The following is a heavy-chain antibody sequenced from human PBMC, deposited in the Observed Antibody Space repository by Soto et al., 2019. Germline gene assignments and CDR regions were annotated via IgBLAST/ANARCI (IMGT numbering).Heavy chain of an antibody. V-gene: IGHV1-8*01. CDR3: ESGSPYNWNCDY. CDR2: MYSNSGNT. CDR1: GYTFTSYD. Sequence: ASVKVSCKASGYTFTSYDINWVRQASGQGYEWMGWMYSNSGNTGYAQKFQGRVTMTRNTSISTASMEMGSLRSEDTAVYYCESGSPYNWNCDYWGQVTLVTVSS. J-gene: IGHJ4*02. D-gene: IGHD1-7*01.